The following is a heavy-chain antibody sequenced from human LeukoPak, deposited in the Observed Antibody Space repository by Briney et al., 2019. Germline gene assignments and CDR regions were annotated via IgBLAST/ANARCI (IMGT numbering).Heavy chain of an antibody. J-gene: IGHJ5*02. CDR1: GGSISSSNW. CDR3: ARDGDMGWFDP. D-gene: IGHD2-15*01. V-gene: IGHV4-4*02. CDR2: IYHSGSP. Sequence: SETLSLTCAVSGGSISSSNWWSWIRQPPGKGLEWIGEIYHSGSPNYNLSLKSRVTISVDTSKNQFSLKLSSVTAADTAVYYCARDGDMGWFDPWGQGTLVTVSS.